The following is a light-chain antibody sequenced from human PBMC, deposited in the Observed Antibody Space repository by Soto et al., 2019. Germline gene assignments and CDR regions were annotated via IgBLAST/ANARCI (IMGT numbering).Light chain of an antibody. CDR3: QHRSNWPPYT. CDR2: DAS. CDR1: QSVSSY. Sequence: EIVLTQSPATLSLSPGEGATLSCRASQSVSSYLAWYQQKPGQAPRLLIYDASDRATGIPARFSGSGSGTYFTLTISSLEPEDFAVYYCQHRSNWPPYTFGQGTKLEIK. V-gene: IGKV3-11*01. J-gene: IGKJ2*01.